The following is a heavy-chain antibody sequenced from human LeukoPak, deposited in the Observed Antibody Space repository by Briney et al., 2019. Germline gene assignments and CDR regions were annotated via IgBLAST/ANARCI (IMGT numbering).Heavy chain of an antibody. V-gene: IGHV3-23*01. D-gene: IGHD5-24*01. CDR3: AKGGAATMRDGYNYYYYYMEV. Sequence: GGSLRLSCAASGITFSSHAMSWVRQAPGKGLEWVSLISGSGGHTYYGDSVKGRFTTSRDNSTNRLYLQMNSLRPEDTAVYYCAKGGAATMRDGYNYYYYYMEVWGRGTTVTVSS. CDR1: GITFSSHA. CDR2: ISGSGGHT. J-gene: IGHJ6*03.